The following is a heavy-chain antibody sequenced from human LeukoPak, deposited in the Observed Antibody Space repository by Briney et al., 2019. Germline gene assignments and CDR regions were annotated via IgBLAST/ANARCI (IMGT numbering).Heavy chain of an antibody. CDR2: ISSSGSTI. J-gene: IGHJ6*03. CDR1: GFTFSDYY. Sequence: PGGSLRLSCAASGFTFSDYYMSWIHQAPGKGLEWVSYISSSGSTIYYADSVKGRFTISRDNAKNSLYLQMNSLRAEDTAVYYCARDMYYYYYMDVWGKGTTVTVSS. V-gene: IGHV3-11*04. CDR3: ARDMYYYYYMDV.